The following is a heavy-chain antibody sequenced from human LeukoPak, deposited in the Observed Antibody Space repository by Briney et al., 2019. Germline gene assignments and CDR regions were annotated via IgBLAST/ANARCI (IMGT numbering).Heavy chain of an antibody. CDR3: AKGDGEVCADY. J-gene: IGHJ4*02. V-gene: IGHV3-30*18. CDR1: GFTFSSYG. D-gene: IGHD2-21*01. Sequence: GRSLRLSCAASGFTFSSYGMQWVRQAPGKGLEWVAVISYDESNKWYADSVKGRFTTSRDNSQNTLSLQMNSLRAEDTALYYCAKGDGEVCADYWGQGTLVTVSS. CDR2: ISYDESNK.